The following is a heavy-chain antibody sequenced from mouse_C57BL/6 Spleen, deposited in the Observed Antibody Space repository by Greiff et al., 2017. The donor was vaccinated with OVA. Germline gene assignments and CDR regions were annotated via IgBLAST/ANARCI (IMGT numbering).Heavy chain of an antibody. CDR3: ARDPGTRAMDD. D-gene: IGHD3-3*01. CDR1: GYSITSGYD. Sequence: ESGPGMVKPSQSLSLPCTVTGYSITSGYDWHWIRHFPGNKLEWMGYISYSGSSNYNPSLKSRISITHDTSKNHFFLKLNSVTTEDTATYYCARDPGTRAMDDWGQGTSVTVSS. J-gene: IGHJ4*01. V-gene: IGHV3-1*01. CDR2: ISYSGSS.